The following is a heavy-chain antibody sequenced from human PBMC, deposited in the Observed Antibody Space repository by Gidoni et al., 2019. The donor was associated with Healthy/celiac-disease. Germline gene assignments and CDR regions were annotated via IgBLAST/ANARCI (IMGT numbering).Heavy chain of an antibody. CDR2: IYYSGST. J-gene: IGHJ2*01. Sequence: QLQLQESGPGLVKPSETLSLTCTVSGGSISSSSYYWGWIRQPPGKGLEWIGSIYYSGSTYYNPSLKSRVTISVDTSKNQFSLKLSSVTAADTAVYYCARQKRAAASFDLWGRGTLVTVSS. CDR3: ARQKRAAASFDL. CDR1: GGSISSSSYY. V-gene: IGHV4-39*01. D-gene: IGHD6-13*01.